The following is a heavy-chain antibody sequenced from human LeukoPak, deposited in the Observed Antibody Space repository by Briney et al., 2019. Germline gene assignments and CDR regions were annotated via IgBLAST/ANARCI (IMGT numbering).Heavy chain of an antibody. J-gene: IGHJ4*02. D-gene: IGHD6-13*01. CDR2: INHSGST. Sequence: PSETLSLTCAVYGGSFSGYYWSWIRQPPGKGLEWIGEINHSGSTNYNPSLKSRVTMSLDTSKNQVSLNLRSVTAADTAVYYCARESSAAAGDYWGQGTLVTVSS. CDR3: ARESSAAAGDY. V-gene: IGHV4-34*01. CDR1: GGSFSGYY.